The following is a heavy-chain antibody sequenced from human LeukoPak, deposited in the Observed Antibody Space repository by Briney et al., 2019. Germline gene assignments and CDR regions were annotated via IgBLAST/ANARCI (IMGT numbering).Heavy chain of an antibody. D-gene: IGHD3-22*01. CDR3: ARGSYYYYYDSSGYEGTGFDY. J-gene: IGHJ4*02. Sequence: PSETLSLTCTVSGVSISSYYWSWIRQPAGKGLEWIGRIHTSGSTNYNPSLKSRVTMSVDTSKNQFSLKVNSVTAADTAVYCCARGSYYYYYDSSGYEGTGFDYWGQGTLVTVSS. CDR2: IHTSGST. V-gene: IGHV4-4*07. CDR1: GVSISSYY.